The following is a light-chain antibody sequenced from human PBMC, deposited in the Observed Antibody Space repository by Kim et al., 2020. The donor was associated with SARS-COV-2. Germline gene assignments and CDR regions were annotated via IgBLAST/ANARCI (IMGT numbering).Light chain of an antibody. CDR2: DVT. CDR3: SSYTTTTTWV. J-gene: IGLJ2*01. CDR1: SSNMGAYNY. Sequence: SITISWIGTSSNMGAYNYVSWYQHNPGKAPNLLIFDVTKRPSGVSKRFSGSRSGNAAPLTIFGLQADDEADYYCSSYTTTTTWVFGGGTQLTVL. V-gene: IGLV2-14*01.